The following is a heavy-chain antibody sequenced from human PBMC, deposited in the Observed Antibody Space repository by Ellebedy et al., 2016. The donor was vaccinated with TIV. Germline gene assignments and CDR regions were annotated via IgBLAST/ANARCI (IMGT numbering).Heavy chain of an antibody. J-gene: IGHJ5*02. CDR2: IYYSGST. V-gene: IGHV4-61*01. CDR1: GASISTGSYY. CDR3: ATETWNDIYNWFDT. D-gene: IGHD1-1*01. Sequence: SETLSLXXTVSGASISTGSYYWSWLRQSPGKGLEWIGFIYYSGSTNYHPSFKSRATISVDTAKNQFSLRLSSVTAADTALYYCATETWNDIYNWFDTWGQGTLVTVSS.